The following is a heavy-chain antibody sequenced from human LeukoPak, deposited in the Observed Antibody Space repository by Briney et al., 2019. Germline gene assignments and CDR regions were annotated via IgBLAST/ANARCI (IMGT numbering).Heavy chain of an antibody. V-gene: IGHV4-61*02. D-gene: IGHD5-24*01. J-gene: IGHJ5*02. CDR3: ARGRDGYNPNWFDP. Sequence: SETLSLTCTVSGGSISSGSYYWSWIRQPAGKGLEWIGRIYTSGSTNYNPSLKSRVTISVDTSKNQFSLKLSSVTAADTAVYYCARGRDGYNPNWFDPWGQGTLVTVSS. CDR1: GGSISSGSYY. CDR2: IYTSGST.